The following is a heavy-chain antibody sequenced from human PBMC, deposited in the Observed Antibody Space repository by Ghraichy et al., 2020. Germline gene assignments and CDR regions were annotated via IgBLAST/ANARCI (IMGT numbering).Heavy chain of an antibody. J-gene: IGHJ4*02. CDR1: GFTFNNFG. V-gene: IGHV3-33*01. CDR2: IWHDGSKK. D-gene: IGHD3-3*01. Sequence: LSLTCAASGFTFNNFGMNWVRQAPGKGLEWVAVIWHDGSKKYYADSVKGRFTISRDNSKNTLDLQMNGLRAEDTAVYFCARSFTIFSSCDFWGQGTLVTVS. CDR3: ARSFTIFSSCDF.